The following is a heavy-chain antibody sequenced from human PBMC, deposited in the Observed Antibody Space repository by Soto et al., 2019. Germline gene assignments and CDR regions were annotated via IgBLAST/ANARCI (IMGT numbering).Heavy chain of an antibody. J-gene: IGHJ4*02. CDR3: AKSFSSNWYDYFDY. D-gene: IGHD6-13*01. CDR1: GFTFRNYA. Sequence: SLRLSCAASGFTFRNYAMSWVRQAPGKGLEWVSAISGSGGSTYYADSVKGRFTISRDKSKNTLYLQMNSLRAEDTALYYCAKSFSSNWYDYFDYWGQGSLVTVSS. V-gene: IGHV3-23*01. CDR2: ISGSGGST.